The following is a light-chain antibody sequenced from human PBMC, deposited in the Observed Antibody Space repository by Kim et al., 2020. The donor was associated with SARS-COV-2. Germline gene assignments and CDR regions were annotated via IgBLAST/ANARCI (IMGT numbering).Light chain of an antibody. CDR2: AAS. CDR1: QSINSY. V-gene: IGKV1-39*01. Sequence: ASVGDRVTITCRASQSINSYLNWYQQKPGRAPNVLIYAASSLQSGVPSRFSGSGFGTDFTLTISSLQPEDFATYYCQQSYSTPLTFGGGTKVEIK. CDR3: QQSYSTPLT. J-gene: IGKJ4*01.